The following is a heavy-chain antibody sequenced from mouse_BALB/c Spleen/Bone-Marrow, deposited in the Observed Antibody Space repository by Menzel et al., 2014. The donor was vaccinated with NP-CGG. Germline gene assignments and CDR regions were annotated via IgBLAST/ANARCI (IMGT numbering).Heavy chain of an antibody. Sequence: QVQLKESGAELMKPGASVKISCKATGYTFSSYWIEWVKQRPGHGLEWIGEILPGSDSTNYNENFKGKATFTADTSSNTAYMQLNSQTSEDSAVYVCARDSSDYLAWFAYWGQGTLVTVSA. D-gene: IGHD3-2*01. V-gene: IGHV1-9*01. CDR1: GYTFSSYW. CDR3: ARDSSDYLAWFAY. J-gene: IGHJ3*01. CDR2: ILPGSDST.